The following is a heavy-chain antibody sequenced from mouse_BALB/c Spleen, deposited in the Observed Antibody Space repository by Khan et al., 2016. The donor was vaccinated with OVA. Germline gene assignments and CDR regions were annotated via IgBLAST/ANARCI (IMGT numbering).Heavy chain of an antibody. CDR1: GFSLTTYG. Sequence: QIQLVQSGPGLVQPSQSLSITCTVSGFSLTTYGVHWVRQSPGKGLEWLGMIWSGGSTDYNAAFISRLSISKDNSKSQVFFKMDSLQANDTAIYYSARNYDYDEGLAYWGQGTLVTVSA. CDR3: ARNYDYDEGLAY. V-gene: IGHV2-2*02. J-gene: IGHJ3*01. D-gene: IGHD2-4*01. CDR2: IWSGGST.